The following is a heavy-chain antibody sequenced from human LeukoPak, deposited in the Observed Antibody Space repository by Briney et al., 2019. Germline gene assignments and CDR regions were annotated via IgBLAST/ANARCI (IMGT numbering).Heavy chain of an antibody. Sequence: GESRKISCKGSGYSFTSYWISWVRQMPGRGLEWMGIIYPGDSDTRYSPSFQGQVTISADKSISTAYLQWSSLKASDTAMYYCARLQDIVATIDYWGQGTLVTVSS. CDR2: IYPGDSDT. J-gene: IGHJ4*02. CDR3: ARLQDIVATIDY. CDR1: GYSFTSYW. V-gene: IGHV5-51*01. D-gene: IGHD5-12*01.